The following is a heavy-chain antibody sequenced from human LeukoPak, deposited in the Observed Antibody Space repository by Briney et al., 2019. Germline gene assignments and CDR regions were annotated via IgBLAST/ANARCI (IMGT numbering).Heavy chain of an antibody. CDR2: IRTKAYGGTT. D-gene: IGHD3-16*01. CDR1: GFSFGDYA. Sequence: GGSLRLSCAGSGFSFGDYAMNWVRQAPGKGLECVSFIRTKAYGGTTEYAASVQGRFTISRDDSKSIAYLQMNSLKTEGTAVYYCTRGYGGALDIRGQGTMVTVSS. J-gene: IGHJ3*02. V-gene: IGHV3-49*04. CDR3: TRGYGGALDI.